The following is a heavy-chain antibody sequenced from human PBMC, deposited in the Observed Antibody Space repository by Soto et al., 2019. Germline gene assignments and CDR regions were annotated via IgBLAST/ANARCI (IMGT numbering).Heavy chain of an antibody. J-gene: IGHJ4*02. Sequence: GGSLRLSCAASGFTFSRYWMSWVRQAPGKGLEWVANIKQDGSEKYYVDSVKGRFTISRDNAKNSLYLQMNSLRAEDTAVYYCARDLAALDYFDYWGQGTLVTVPQ. CDR1: GFTFSRYW. V-gene: IGHV3-7*01. CDR3: ARDLAALDYFDY. CDR2: IKQDGSEK. D-gene: IGHD6-6*01.